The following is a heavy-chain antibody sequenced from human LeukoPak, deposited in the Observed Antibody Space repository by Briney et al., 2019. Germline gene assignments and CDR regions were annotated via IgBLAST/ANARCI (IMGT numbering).Heavy chain of an antibody. CDR1: GGSISSYY. D-gene: IGHD3-22*01. CDR2: IYYSGST. V-gene: IGHV4-59*01. CDR3: ARDYYDSSCYYSHFGY. Sequence: SETLSLTCTVSGGSISSYYWSWIRQPPGKGLEWIGYIYYSGSTNYNPSLKSRVTISVDTSKNQFSLKLSSVTAADTAVYYCARDYYDSSCYYSHFGYWGQGTLVTVSS. J-gene: IGHJ4*02.